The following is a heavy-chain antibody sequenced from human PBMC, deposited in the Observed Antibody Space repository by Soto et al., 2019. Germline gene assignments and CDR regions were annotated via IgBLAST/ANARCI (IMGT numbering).Heavy chain of an antibody. Sequence: EVQLLESGGGLVQPGGSLRLSCAASGFTFSSYAMSWVRQAPGKGLEWVSAISGSGGSTYYADSVKGRFTISRDNSKNTRYLQMNSLRAEDTAVYYCAKGSSGWYGLPSDYWGQGTLVTVSS. J-gene: IGHJ4*02. CDR3: AKGSSGWYGLPSDY. D-gene: IGHD6-19*01. CDR1: GFTFSSYA. V-gene: IGHV3-23*01. CDR2: ISGSGGST.